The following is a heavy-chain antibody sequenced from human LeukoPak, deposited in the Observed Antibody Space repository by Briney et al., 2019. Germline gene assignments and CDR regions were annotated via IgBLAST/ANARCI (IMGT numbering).Heavy chain of an antibody. CDR1: GFTFRSYG. V-gene: IGHV3-23*01. CDR3: AKGMRPVVAAPYFDS. J-gene: IGHJ4*02. CDR2: ISGSGTTT. Sequence: GGSLRLSCAASGFTFRSYGMSWVRQAPGKGLEWVSIISGSGTTTDYADSVKGRFTISRDNSKNTLYLQMNSLRAEDTAVYYCAKGMRPVVAAPYFDSWGPGNLVTASS. D-gene: IGHD2-15*01.